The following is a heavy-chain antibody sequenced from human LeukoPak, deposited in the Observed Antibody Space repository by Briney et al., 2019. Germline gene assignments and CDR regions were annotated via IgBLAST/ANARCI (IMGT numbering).Heavy chain of an antibody. V-gene: IGHV1-18*01. CDR2: ISTYNGDT. CDR3: ARVIAARAFWCFDL. Sequence: ASVKVSCKASGYTFPNYGINCVRQAPGQGLEWMGWISTYNGDTNYAQNLQGRVTMTTDTSTNTAYMELRSLRSDDTAVYYCARVIAARAFWCFDLWGRGTLVTVSS. J-gene: IGHJ2*01. D-gene: IGHD6-6*01. CDR1: GYTFPNYG.